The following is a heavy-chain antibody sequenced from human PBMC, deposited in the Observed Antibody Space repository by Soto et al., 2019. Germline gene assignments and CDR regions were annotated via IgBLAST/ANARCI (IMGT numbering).Heavy chain of an antibody. V-gene: IGHV1-18*01. D-gene: IGHD3-10*01. CDR3: AREMVRGVGSDY. J-gene: IGHJ4*02. CDR2: VSTYNGNT. CDR1: GYTFTSYG. Sequence: GASVKVSCKASGYTFTSYGISWVRQAPGQGLEWMGWVSTYNGNTKYAQKLQGRVTMTTDTSTSTAYMELRSLRSDDTAVFYCAREMVRGVGSDYWGQGTLVTVSS.